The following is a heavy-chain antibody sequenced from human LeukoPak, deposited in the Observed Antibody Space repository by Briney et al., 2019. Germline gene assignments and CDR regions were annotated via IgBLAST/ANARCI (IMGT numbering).Heavy chain of an antibody. Sequence: PSETLSLTCTVSGGSVSSRPHFWAWIRQTPGKGLGWIGTIYYTGSANYNPSLKSRVTMSVDTSKDHFSLNLSPVTATDTAVYFCVRLLGGYFAGNTFDIWGQGTVVSVSS. CDR3: VRLLGGYFAGNTFDI. V-gene: IGHV4-39*02. CDR1: GGSVSSRPHF. J-gene: IGHJ3*02. CDR2: IYYTGSA. D-gene: IGHD3-9*01.